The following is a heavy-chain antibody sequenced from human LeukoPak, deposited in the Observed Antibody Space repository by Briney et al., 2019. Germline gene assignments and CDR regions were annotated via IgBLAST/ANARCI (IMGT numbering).Heavy chain of an antibody. CDR2: ISYDGSNK. D-gene: IGHD2-21*02. V-gene: IGHV3-30*18. Sequence: GGSLRLSCAASGFTFSSYGMHWVRQAPGKGLEWVAVISYDGSNKYYADSVKGRFTISRDNSKNTLHLQMNSLRAEDTAVYYCAKDMALVVVTDNGMDVWGQGTTVTVSS. CDR3: AKDMALVVVTDNGMDV. CDR1: GFTFSSYG. J-gene: IGHJ6*02.